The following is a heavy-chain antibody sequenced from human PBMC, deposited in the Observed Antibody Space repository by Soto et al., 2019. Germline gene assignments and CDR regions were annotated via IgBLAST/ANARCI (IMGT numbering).Heavy chain of an antibody. D-gene: IGHD4-4*01. CDR1: GGTFSSYA. Sequence: QVQLVQSGAEVKKPGSSVKVSCKASGGTFSSYAISWVRQAPGQGLEWMGGIIPVFGTANYAQKFQGRVTITADESTSTAYMELSSLRSEDTAVYYCARGCRDSNYVPPPVDYYYGMDVWGQGTTVTVSS. V-gene: IGHV1-69*01. CDR3: ARGCRDSNYVPPPVDYYYGMDV. CDR2: IIPVFGTA. J-gene: IGHJ6*02.